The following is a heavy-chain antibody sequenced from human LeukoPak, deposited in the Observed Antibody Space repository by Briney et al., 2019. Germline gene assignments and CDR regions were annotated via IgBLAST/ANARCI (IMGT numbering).Heavy chain of an antibody. CDR3: AREDPGHWSRRASDI. J-gene: IGHJ3*02. Sequence: VGSLRVSCAASGFTVSSNYMSWVRQAPGKGLEWVSVIYGDGNTYYADSVKGRFTISRDNSKNTLYLQMNSLSAEDTAVYYCAREDPGHWSRRASDIWGQGTVVTVTS. CDR2: IYGDGNT. V-gene: IGHV3-53*01. CDR1: GFTVSSNY. D-gene: IGHD2-8*02.